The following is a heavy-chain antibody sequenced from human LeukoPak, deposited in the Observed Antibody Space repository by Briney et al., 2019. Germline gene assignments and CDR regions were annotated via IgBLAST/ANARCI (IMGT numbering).Heavy chain of an antibody. Sequence: SQTLSLTCTVSGGSISGGSSYWSWIRPPAGKGLEWIGRIYTSGSTNYNPSLRSRVTISVDTSKNQFSLKLSSVTAADTAVYYCAKIAVAGNYYYYGMDVWGQGTTVTVSS. CDR2: IYTSGST. J-gene: IGHJ6*02. V-gene: IGHV4-61*02. CDR3: AKIAVAGNYYYYGMDV. D-gene: IGHD6-19*01. CDR1: GGSISGGSSY.